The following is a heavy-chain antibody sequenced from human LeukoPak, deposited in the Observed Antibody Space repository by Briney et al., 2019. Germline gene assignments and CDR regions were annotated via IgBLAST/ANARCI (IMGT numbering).Heavy chain of an antibody. J-gene: IGHJ6*02. Sequence: ASVKVSCKASGYTFTSYDINWVRQATGQGLEWMGWTNPNSGNTGYAQKFQGRVTMTRNTSISTAYMELSSLRSEDTAVYYCASFDSSTSYYYYGMDVWGQGTTVTVSS. D-gene: IGHD2-2*01. CDR1: GYTFTSYD. CDR2: TNPNSGNT. V-gene: IGHV1-8*01. CDR3: ASFDSSTSYYYYGMDV.